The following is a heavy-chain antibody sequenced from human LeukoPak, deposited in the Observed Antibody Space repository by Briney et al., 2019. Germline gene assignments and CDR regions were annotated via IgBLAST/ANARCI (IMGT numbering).Heavy chain of an antibody. CDR1: GHTFTSYY. J-gene: IGHJ3*02. CDR2: INPSGGST. CDR3: AGIVATNDAFDI. V-gene: IGHV1-46*03. D-gene: IGHD5-12*01. Sequence: GASVKVSCKASGHTFTSYYMHWVRQAPGQGLEWMGIINPSGGSTSYAQKFQGRVTMTRDTSTSTVYMELSSLRSEDTAVYYCAGIVATNDAFDIWGQGTMVTVSS.